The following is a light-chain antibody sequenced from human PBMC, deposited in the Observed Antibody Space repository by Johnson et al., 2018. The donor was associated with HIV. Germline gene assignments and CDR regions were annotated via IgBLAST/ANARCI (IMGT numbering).Light chain of an antibody. V-gene: IGLV1-51*02. Sequence: QLVLTQPPSVSAAPGQKVTISCSGSSSNIGNNYVSWYQVLPGTAPKLLIYENNKRPSGIPDRFPGSKSGPSATLGITGIQTGDVADYYCGTWDSCLSSGRGVFGTVTKGTVL. CDR3: GTWDSCLSSGRGV. CDR2: ENN. J-gene: IGLJ1*01. CDR1: SSNIGNNY.